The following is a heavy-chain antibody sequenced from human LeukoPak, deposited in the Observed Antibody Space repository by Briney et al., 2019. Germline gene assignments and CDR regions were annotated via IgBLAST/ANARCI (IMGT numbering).Heavy chain of an antibody. Sequence: GGSLRLSCAASGFTFSSYSMNWVRQAPGKGLEWVSSISSSSSYIYYADSVKGRFTISRDNAKNSLYLQMNSLRAEDTAVYYCAREGRGYCSGGSCQPRNDPWGQGTLVTVSS. CDR2: ISSSSSYI. CDR1: GFTFSSYS. CDR3: AREGRGYCSGGSCQPRNDP. V-gene: IGHV3-21*01. J-gene: IGHJ5*02. D-gene: IGHD2-15*01.